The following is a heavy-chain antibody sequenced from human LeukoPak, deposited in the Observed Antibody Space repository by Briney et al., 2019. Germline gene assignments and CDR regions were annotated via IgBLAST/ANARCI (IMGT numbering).Heavy chain of an antibody. CDR2: INDSGST. Sequence: SETLSLTCTVSGGSISSSSYYWGWIRQPPGKGLEWIGEINDSGSTNYNPSLKSRVTISVDTSKNQFSLKLSSVTAADTAVYYCARGYCSSTSCYVLFDYWGQGTLVTVSS. D-gene: IGHD2-2*01. J-gene: IGHJ4*02. CDR1: GGSISSSSYY. CDR3: ARGYCSSTSCYVLFDY. V-gene: IGHV4-39*07.